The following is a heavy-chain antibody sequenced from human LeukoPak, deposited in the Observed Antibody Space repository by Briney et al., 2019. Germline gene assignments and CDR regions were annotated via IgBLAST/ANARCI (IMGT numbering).Heavy chain of an antibody. D-gene: IGHD3-9*01. CDR2: IRYDGNNA. V-gene: IGHV3-30*02. CDR1: GFTFSNYG. J-gene: IGHJ6*03. CDR3: AKEDRRYSVVGYYYMDV. Sequence: HPGGSLRLSCAAAGFTFSNYGMHWVRQAPGKGLEWVAFIRYDGNNAYYSNSVRGRFTISRDNSKNTLLLQMNSVGVEDTAVYYCAKEDRRYSVVGYYYMDVWGKGTTVTVSS.